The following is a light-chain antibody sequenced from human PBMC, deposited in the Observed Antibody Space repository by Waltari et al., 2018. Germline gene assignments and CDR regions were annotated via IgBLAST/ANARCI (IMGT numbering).Light chain of an antibody. CDR3: CSYAGSYLWV. CDR1: SIDVGNYDY. Sequence: QSALTQPRSVSGSPRQSVTIPCAGTSIDVGNYDYVSWYQQLPDKAPKIIIYDVNNRPSGVPDRFSGSKSGNTASLTISGLQPEDEADYCCCSYAGSYLWVFGGGTKLTVL. CDR2: DVN. J-gene: IGLJ3*02. V-gene: IGLV2-11*01.